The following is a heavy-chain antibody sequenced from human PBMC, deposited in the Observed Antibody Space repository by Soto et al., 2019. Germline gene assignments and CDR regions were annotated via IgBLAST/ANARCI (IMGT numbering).Heavy chain of an antibody. CDR2: IGGDGGGT. Sequence: PGGSLRLSCAASGFPLRNYWMHWVRQAPGEGLVWVSRIGGDGGGTTYADSVKGRFTISRGNAKNTLYLQMNSLRAEDSAVYYCTRVVDGSAGEFDYWGQGTLVTVSS. V-gene: IGHV3-74*01. CDR1: GFPLRNYW. D-gene: IGHD3-10*01. J-gene: IGHJ4*02. CDR3: TRVVDGSAGEFDY.